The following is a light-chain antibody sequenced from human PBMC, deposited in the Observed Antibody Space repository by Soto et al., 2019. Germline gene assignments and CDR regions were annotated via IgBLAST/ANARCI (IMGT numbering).Light chain of an antibody. CDR1: QGINHY. CDR2: GAS. J-gene: IGKJ4*01. V-gene: IGKV1-9*01. CDR3: QHVYSYPLT. Sequence: DIQLTQSPSFLSASVGDRVTITCPASQGINHYVAWYQQKPGKAPKCLIYGASALQSGVPSRFSGSGSWAEFTLSISSLQPEDLATYYCQHVYSYPLTFGGGTRVEI.